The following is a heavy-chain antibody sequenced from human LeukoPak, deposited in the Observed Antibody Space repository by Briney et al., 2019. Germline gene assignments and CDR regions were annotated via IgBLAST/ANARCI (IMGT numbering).Heavy chain of an antibody. D-gene: IGHD5-12*01. CDR2: IYYRGNT. CDR1: GGSFTDYY. Sequence: SETLSLTCTVSGGSFTDYYWGWIRQPPGKGLEWIGSIYYRGNTFYNPSLRNRVSISIDTSKGRFSLNLSSVTAADTAVYYCARGGIVATITNWFDPWGQGTLVTVSS. V-gene: IGHV4-39*07. CDR3: ARGGIVATITNWFDP. J-gene: IGHJ5*02.